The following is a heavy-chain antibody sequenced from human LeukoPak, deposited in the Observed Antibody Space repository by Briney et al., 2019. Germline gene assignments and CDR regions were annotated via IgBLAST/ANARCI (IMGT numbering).Heavy chain of an antibody. D-gene: IGHD2-21*01. CDR1: GFTVGDSA. CDR2: IRSKVYGGTT. J-gene: IGHJ5*02. Sequence: GRSLRLSCTASGFTVGDSAMSWVRQAPGKGLEWISYIRSKVYGGTTAYAASVKGRFTISRDDSKSVVYLQMSSLKTEDTAVYYCTRGGGPYCTGDCPNGWFDPWGQGTLVTVSS. V-gene: IGHV3-49*04. CDR3: TRGGGPYCTGDCPNGWFDP.